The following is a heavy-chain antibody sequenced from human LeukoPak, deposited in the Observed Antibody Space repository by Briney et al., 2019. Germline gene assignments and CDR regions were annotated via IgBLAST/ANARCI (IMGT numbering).Heavy chain of an antibody. CDR3: PIIGSQLDY. Sequence: GGSLRLSCAASGFTFTYAWMSWVRQAPGKGLEWGGRIKSETDGGTTAYGSPVKGRFTISRDDSKKTLFLQINTLKTEDTAIYYCPIIGSQLDYRGQGTLVTGSS. CDR2: IKSETDGGTT. D-gene: IGHD1-26*01. J-gene: IGHJ4*02. V-gene: IGHV3-15*01. CDR1: GFTFTYAW.